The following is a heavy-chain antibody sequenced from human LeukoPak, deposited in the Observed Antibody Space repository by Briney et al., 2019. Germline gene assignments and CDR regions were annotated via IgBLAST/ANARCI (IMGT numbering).Heavy chain of an antibody. CDR1: GYTFTSYG. CDR2: ISAYNGNT. J-gene: IGHJ3*01. CDR3: ARDMSTRVTPISYAIDV. Sequence: ASVKVSCKASGYTFTSYGISWVRQAPGQGLEWMGWISAYNGNTNYAQKLQGRVTMTTDTSTSTAYMELRSLRSDDTAVYYCARDMSTRVTPISYAIDVWGHGTMVTVSS. V-gene: IGHV1-18*01. D-gene: IGHD4-23*01.